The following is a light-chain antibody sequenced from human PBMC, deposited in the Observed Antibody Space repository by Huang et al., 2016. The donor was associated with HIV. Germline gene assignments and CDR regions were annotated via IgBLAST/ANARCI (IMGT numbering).Light chain of an antibody. CDR1: QSVSSN. V-gene: IGKV3-15*01. Sequence: EIVMTQSPATVSVSPGERATLSCRASQSVSSNLAWYQQKPGQSPRLLSYDTSTRATDIPARFSGSGSGTEFTLTISSLQSEDFAVYYCQQFNDWPLYTFGQGTKLEIK. J-gene: IGKJ2*01. CDR2: DTS. CDR3: QQFNDWPLYT.